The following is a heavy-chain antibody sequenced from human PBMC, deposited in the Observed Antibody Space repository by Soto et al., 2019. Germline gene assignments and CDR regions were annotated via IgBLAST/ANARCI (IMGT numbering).Heavy chain of an antibody. CDR1: VGSISSYY. D-gene: IGHD3-10*01. Sequence: SETLSLTCTVSVGSISSYYWSWIRQSAGKGLEWIGRIYNGGNTQYNPSLKSRVTMSADTSKNQFSLRLNSVTAADTAVYYCARDGSDSYGLDVWGQGTTVTVSS. J-gene: IGHJ6*02. V-gene: IGHV4-4*07. CDR2: IYNGGNT. CDR3: ARDGSDSYGLDV.